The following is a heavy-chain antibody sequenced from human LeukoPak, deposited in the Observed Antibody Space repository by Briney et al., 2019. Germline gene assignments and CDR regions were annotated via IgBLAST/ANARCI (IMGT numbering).Heavy chain of an antibody. CDR3: ARDRIDYGSAFDI. D-gene: IGHD4-17*01. CDR2: IYHSGST. J-gene: IGHJ3*02. CDR1: GGSISSGGYS. V-gene: IGHV4-30-2*01. Sequence: PSETLSLTCTVSGGSISSGGYSWSWIRQPPGKGLEWIGYIYHSGSTYYNPSLKSRVTISVDRSKNQFSLKLSSVTAADTAVYYCARDRIDYGSAFDIWGQGTMVTVSS.